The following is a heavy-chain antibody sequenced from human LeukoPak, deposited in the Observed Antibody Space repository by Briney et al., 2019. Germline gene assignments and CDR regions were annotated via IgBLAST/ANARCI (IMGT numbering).Heavy chain of an antibody. Sequence: GGSLRLSCAASGFTFSSYAMSWVRQAPGKGLEWVSAISGSGASTFYADSVKGRFTISRDNSKTTLYLQMNSLKTEDTAVYYCTSPLRYSSGWYYFDYWGQGTLVTVSS. V-gene: IGHV3-23*01. CDR1: GFTFSSYA. D-gene: IGHD6-19*01. CDR3: TSPLRYSSGWYYFDY. J-gene: IGHJ4*02. CDR2: ISGSGAST.